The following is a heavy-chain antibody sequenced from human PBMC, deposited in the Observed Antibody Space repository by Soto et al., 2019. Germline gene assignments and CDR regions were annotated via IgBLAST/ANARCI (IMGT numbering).Heavy chain of an antibody. CDR2: IYYSGST. D-gene: IGHD2-2*01. Sequence: SETLSLTCTVSGGSISSYYGSWIRQPPGKGLEWIGYIYYSGSTNYNPSLKSRVTISVDTSKNQFSLKLSSVTAADTAVYYCARSRAYCSSTSCYEFDYWGQGTLVTVSP. CDR1: GGSISSYY. CDR3: ARSRAYCSSTSCYEFDY. V-gene: IGHV4-59*01. J-gene: IGHJ4*02.